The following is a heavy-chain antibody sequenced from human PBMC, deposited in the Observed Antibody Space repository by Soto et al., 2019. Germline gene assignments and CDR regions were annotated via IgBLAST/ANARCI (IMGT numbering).Heavy chain of an antibody. CDR1: GCTFSSYA. CDR2: IIPIFGTA. D-gene: IGHD6-6*01. J-gene: IGHJ4*02. Sequence: SVKASCKASGCTFSSYAISWVRQAPGQGLEWMGGIIPIFGTANYAQKFQGRVTITADTSASTAYMELSSLRSEDTAVYYCAREFIAARRVRTTGYGYWGQGTMVTVSS. CDR3: AREFIAARRVRTTGYGY. V-gene: IGHV1-69*06.